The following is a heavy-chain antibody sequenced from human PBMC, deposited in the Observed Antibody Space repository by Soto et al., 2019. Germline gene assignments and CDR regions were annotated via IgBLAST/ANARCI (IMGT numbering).Heavy chain of an antibody. J-gene: IGHJ4*02. D-gene: IGHD1-26*01. CDR2: INHSGST. Sequence: SETLSLTCAVHGGSLSGYYWSWIRQPPGKGLEWIGEINHSGSTNYNPSLKSRVSISVDTSKNQFSLNLSSVSAADTAVYYCAREGSNIYHRLRFFDYWGQGTLVTVSS. CDR3: AREGSNIYHRLRFFDY. V-gene: IGHV4-34*01. CDR1: GGSLSGYY.